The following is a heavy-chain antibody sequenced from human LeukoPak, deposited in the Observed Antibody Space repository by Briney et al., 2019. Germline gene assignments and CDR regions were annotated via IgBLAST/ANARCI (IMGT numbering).Heavy chain of an antibody. Sequence: ASVKVSCKASGYTFTGYYMHWVRQAPGQGLEWMGWINPNSGGTNYAQKFQGRVTMTRDTSISTAYMELSRLRSDDTAVYYCARGLIAARFNWFDPWGQGTLVTVSS. D-gene: IGHD6-6*01. CDR3: ARGLIAARFNWFDP. J-gene: IGHJ5*02. CDR1: GYTFTGYY. CDR2: INPNSGGT. V-gene: IGHV1-2*02.